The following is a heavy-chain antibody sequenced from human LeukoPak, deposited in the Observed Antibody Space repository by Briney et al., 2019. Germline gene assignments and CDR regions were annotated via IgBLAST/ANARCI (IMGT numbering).Heavy chain of an antibody. V-gene: IGHV3-48*03. CDR2: ISSSGVLI. CDR3: ARVSGSGWHFDY. J-gene: IGHJ4*02. CDR1: GFTFSNYE. Sequence: PGGSLRFSCAPSGFTFSNYEMNWVRQAPGKGLEWVSFISSSGVLIYYADSVKGRFTISRDNAKNSLYLQLNSLRVEDTAVYYCARVSGSGWHFDYWGQGSLVTVSS. D-gene: IGHD6-19*01.